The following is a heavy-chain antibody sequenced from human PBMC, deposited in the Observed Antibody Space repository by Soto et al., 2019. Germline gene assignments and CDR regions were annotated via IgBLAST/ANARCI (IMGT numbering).Heavy chain of an antibody. J-gene: IGHJ4*02. CDR2: ISWNIGNT. CDR1: GFTFDDYA. D-gene: IGHD2-15*01. Sequence: EVQLVESGGGLVQPGRSLRLSCAASGFTFDDYAMHWGRQAPGKGLEWVSGISWNIGNTGYADSVEGRFTIARDNANNYLYLQMNSLNTEDTDLYYCAIGAISVTALFDYWGQGTLVKVSS. CDR3: AIGAISVTALFDY. V-gene: IGHV3-9*01.